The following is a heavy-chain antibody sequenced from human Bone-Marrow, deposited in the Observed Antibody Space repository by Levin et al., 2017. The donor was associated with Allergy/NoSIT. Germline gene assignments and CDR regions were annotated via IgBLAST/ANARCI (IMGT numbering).Heavy chain of an antibody. J-gene: IGHJ4*02. Sequence: GGSLRLSCAASGFTFSTYSMHWVRQAPGKGLEWVALILYDGNKKYYADSVKGRFTISRDTSRNTLYLQMNSLRAEDTAVYFCARDLNRSGYIQLWYLDYWGQGNLVTVSS. V-gene: IGHV3-30-3*01. CDR1: GFTFSTYS. CDR2: ILYDGNKK. CDR3: ARDLNRSGYIQLWYLDY. D-gene: IGHD1-1*01.